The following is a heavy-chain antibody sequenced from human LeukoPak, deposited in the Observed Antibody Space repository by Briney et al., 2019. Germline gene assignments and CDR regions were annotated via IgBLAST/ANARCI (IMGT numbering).Heavy chain of an antibody. V-gene: IGHV1-18*01. Sequence: ASVKVSCKASGYTFTSYGISWVRQAPGQGLEWMGWISAYNGNTNYAQKLQGRVTMTTDTSTSTAYMELRSLRSDDTAVYYCARGIACSSTSCYIDYWGQGTLVTVSS. J-gene: IGHJ4*02. CDR2: ISAYNGNT. D-gene: IGHD2-2*02. CDR3: ARGIACSSTSCYIDY. CDR1: GYTFTSYG.